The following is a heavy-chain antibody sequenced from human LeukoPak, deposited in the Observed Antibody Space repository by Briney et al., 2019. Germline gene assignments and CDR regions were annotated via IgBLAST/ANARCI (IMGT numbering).Heavy chain of an antibody. CDR2: IKTRGEDGTI. V-gene: IGHV3-15*01. Sequence: NPGGSLRLSCGASGYTFSAAWMSWIRQAPGKGLERVGLIKTRGEDGTIDYAAPVRGRFTISRDDSKNTLFLQMNNLKTEDTAMYYCTTGGADTGRFDIWGQGTMVTVSS. CDR1: GYTFSAAW. CDR3: TTGGADTGRFDI. J-gene: IGHJ3*02. D-gene: IGHD1-1*01.